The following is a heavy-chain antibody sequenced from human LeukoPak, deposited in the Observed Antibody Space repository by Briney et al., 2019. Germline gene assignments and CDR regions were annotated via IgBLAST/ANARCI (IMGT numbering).Heavy chain of an antibody. V-gene: IGHV4-59*08. CDR2: IYNSGST. CDR1: GGSISSYY. CDR3: VRQGSSRLLLGY. J-gene: IGHJ4*02. D-gene: IGHD3-22*01. Sequence: PSETLSLTCTVSGGSISSYYWSWIRQPPGKGLEWIGYIYNSGSTNYNPSLKSRVTISVDTPKNQFSLKLSSVTAADTAVYYCVRQGSSRLLLGYWGQGTLVTVSS.